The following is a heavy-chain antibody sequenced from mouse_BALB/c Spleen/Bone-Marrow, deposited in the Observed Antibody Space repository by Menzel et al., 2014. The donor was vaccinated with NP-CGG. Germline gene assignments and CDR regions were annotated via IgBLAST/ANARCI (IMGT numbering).Heavy chain of an antibody. J-gene: IGHJ3*01. V-gene: IGHV4-1*02. Sequence: PGGGLVQPGGSLKLSCAASGFDFSRYWMSWVRQAPGKGLQWIGEINPESNTINYTPSLKDKFIISRDNAINTLYLQMSKVRSEDTALYCCARLGYYGWFAYWGQGTLVTVSA. CDR2: INPESNTI. CDR1: GFDFSRYW. CDR3: ARLGYYGWFAY. D-gene: IGHD2-3*01.